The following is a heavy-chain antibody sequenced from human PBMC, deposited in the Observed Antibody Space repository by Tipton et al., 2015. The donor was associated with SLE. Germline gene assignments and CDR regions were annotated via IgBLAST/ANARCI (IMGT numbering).Heavy chain of an antibody. Sequence: TLSLTCVVSDYSISSNYYWGWIRQPPGKGLEWIGNIYHTGTTYYIPSLKRRVTISIDTSKNNFSLKMTAVTAADTAVYHCARQHDTRGYYYIWGQGTLVTVSS. CDR3: ARQHDTRGYYYI. D-gene: IGHD3-22*01. V-gene: IGHV4-38-2*01. CDR2: IYHTGTT. CDR1: DYSISSNYY. J-gene: IGHJ4*02.